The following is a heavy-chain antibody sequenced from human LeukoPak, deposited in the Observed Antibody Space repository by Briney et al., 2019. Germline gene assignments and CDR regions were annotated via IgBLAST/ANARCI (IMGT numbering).Heavy chain of an antibody. D-gene: IGHD5-18*01. CDR2: ISYDGSNK. CDR3: TRGPTQPWLYYGMDV. V-gene: IGHV3-30-3*01. Sequence: GGSLRLSCAASGFTFSSYAMHWVRQAPGKGLEWVAVISYDGSNKYYADSVKGRFTISRDNSKNTLYLQMNSLRAEDTAVYYCTRGPTQPWLYYGMDVWGRGTTVTVSS. CDR1: GFTFSSYA. J-gene: IGHJ6*02.